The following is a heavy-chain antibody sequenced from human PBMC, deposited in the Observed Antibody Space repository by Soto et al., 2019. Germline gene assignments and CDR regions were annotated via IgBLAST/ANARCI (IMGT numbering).Heavy chain of an antibody. Sequence: GGSLRLSCAASGFTVSSNYMSWVRQAPGKGLEWVSVIYSGGSTYYADSVKGRFTISRDNSKNTLYLQMNSLRAEDTAVYYCARARRENWNDVDFDYWGQGTLVTVSS. CDR1: GFTVSSNY. J-gene: IGHJ4*02. V-gene: IGHV3-53*01. CDR2: IYSGGST. CDR3: ARARRENWNDVDFDY. D-gene: IGHD1-1*01.